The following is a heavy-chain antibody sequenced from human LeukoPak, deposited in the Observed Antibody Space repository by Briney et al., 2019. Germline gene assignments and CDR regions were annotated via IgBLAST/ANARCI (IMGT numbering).Heavy chain of an antibody. CDR1: GFTFSPYS. D-gene: IGHD3-10*02. V-gene: IGHV3-48*04. Sequence: GGSLRLSCVVSGFTFSPYSMNWVRRAPGKGLEWVAYISGRTSTIYYADSVKGRFTISRDNAKNSLYLQMNSLRAEDTAVYYCAELGITMIGGVWGKGTTVTISS. CDR3: AELGITMIGGV. CDR2: ISGRTSTI. J-gene: IGHJ6*04.